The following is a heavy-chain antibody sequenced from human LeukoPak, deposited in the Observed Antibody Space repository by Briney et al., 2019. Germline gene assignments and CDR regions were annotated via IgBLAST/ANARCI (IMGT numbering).Heavy chain of an antibody. Sequence: GGCLRLSRAASGFTPRISTMQWVRQAPGRRLGWGAGISYDGSNKSYADSVKGRFTISRDNSKNTLYLQMNSLRAEDTAVYYCARGYVWGSYPYNYFDFWGQGTLVTVSS. D-gene: IGHD3-16*02. CDR3: ARGYVWGSYPYNYFDF. CDR1: GFTPRIST. V-gene: IGHV3-30*04. CDR2: ISYDGSNK. J-gene: IGHJ4*02.